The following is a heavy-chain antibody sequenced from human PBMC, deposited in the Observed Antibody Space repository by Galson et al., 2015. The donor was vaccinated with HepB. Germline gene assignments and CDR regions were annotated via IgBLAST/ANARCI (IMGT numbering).Heavy chain of an antibody. CDR2: MYSGGTT. D-gene: IGHD6-19*01. CDR1: GFTVSSSY. J-gene: IGHJ4*02. V-gene: IGHV3-66*01. Sequence: SLRLSCAASGFTVSSSYMTWVRQAPGKGLEWVSVMYSGGTTYYADSVKGRFTISRDSSKNTLYLQMNSLRADDTAVYFCARDFEVSSGWYRTLGNWGQGTLVTVSS. CDR3: ARDFEVSSGWYRTLGN.